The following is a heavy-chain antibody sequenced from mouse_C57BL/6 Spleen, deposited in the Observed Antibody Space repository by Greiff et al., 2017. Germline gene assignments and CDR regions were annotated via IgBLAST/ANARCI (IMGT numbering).Heavy chain of an antibody. J-gene: IGHJ2*01. CDR2: IYPRDGST. CDR1: GYTFTSYD. CDR3: ARGSVVYYYGSSPFDY. Sequence: VQLQQSGPELVKPGASVKLSCKASGYTFTSYDINWVKQRPGQGLEWIGWIYPRDGSTKYNEKFKGKATLTVDTSSSTAYMELHSLTSEDSAVYFCARGSVVYYYGSSPFDYWGQGTTLTVSS. D-gene: IGHD1-1*01. V-gene: IGHV1-85*01.